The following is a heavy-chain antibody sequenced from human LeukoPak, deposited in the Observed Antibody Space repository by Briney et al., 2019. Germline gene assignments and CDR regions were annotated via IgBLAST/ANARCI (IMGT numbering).Heavy chain of an antibody. J-gene: IGHJ3*02. CDR2: IIPIFGTA. V-gene: IGHV1-69*13. Sequence: ASVKVSCKASGGTFSSYAISWVRQAPGQGLEWMGGIIPIFGTANYAQKFQGRVTITADESTSTAYMELSSLRSEDTAVYYCARRSLDTAMVSDAFDIWGQGTMVTVSS. CDR3: ARRSLDTAMVSDAFDI. CDR1: GGTFSSYA. D-gene: IGHD5-18*01.